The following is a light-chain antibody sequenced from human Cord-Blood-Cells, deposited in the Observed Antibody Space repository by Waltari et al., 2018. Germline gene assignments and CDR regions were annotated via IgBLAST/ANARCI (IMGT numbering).Light chain of an antibody. CDR2: AAS. J-gene: IGKJ2*01. Sequence: DIQLNQSPYFLSASVGDRVTITCRASQGISSYLAWYQQKPGKAPKLLIYAASTLQSGVPSRFSGSGSGTEFTLTISSLLPEDFATYYCQQLNSYPHTFVQGTKLEIK. CDR1: QGISSY. V-gene: IGKV1-9*01. CDR3: QQLNSYPHT.